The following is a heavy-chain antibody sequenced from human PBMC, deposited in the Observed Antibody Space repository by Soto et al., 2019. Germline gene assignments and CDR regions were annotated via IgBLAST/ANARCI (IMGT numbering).Heavy chain of an antibody. V-gene: IGHV3-11*01. CDR1: GFTFSDYY. D-gene: IGHD6-13*01. J-gene: IGHJ4*02. Sequence: QVQLVESGGGLVKPGGSLRLSCAASGFTFSDYYMSWIRQAPGKGLEWVSYISSSGSTIYYADSVKGRFTISRDNAKNSLYLKMNSLRAEDTAVYYCARVTHSSSWYYSGNYPEYYFDYWGQGTLVTVSS. CDR2: ISSSGSTI. CDR3: ARVTHSSSWYYSGNYPEYYFDY.